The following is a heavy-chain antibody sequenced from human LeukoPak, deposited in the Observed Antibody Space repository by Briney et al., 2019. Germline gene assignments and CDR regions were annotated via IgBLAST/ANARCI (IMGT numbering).Heavy chain of an antibody. V-gene: IGHV1-2*06. Sequence: ASVKVSCKASGGTFSSYAISWVRQAPGQGLEWMGRINPNSGGTNYAQKFQGRVTMTRDTSISTAYMELSRLRSDDTAVYYCARTTAGYCSGGSCYNFDYWGQGTLVTVSS. D-gene: IGHD2-15*01. CDR1: GGTFSSYA. J-gene: IGHJ4*02. CDR2: INPNSGGT. CDR3: ARTTAGYCSGGSCYNFDY.